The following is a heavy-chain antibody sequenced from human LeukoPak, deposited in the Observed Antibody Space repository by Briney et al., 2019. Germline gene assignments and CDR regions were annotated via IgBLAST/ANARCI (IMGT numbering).Heavy chain of an antibody. J-gene: IGHJ4*02. Sequence: SETVSLTCTVSGGSISRYYWSWIRQPPGKGLEWIGYIYYSGSTNYNPSLKSRVTISVDTSKNQFSLKLSSVTAADTAVYYCARHVMLSPWIQEESWGQGTLVTVSS. V-gene: IGHV4-59*08. D-gene: IGHD5-18*01. CDR3: ARHVMLSPWIQEES. CDR2: IYYSGST. CDR1: GGSISRYY.